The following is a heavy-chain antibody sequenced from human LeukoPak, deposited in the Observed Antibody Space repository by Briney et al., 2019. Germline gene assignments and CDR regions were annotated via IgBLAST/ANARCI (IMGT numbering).Heavy chain of an antibody. CDR2: IFYSGNT. Sequence: TSETLSLTCTVSGVSISSYYWSWIRQPPAKGLEWIGYIFYSGNTIYNPSLRSRVTISADTSKNHFSLRLRSVTAADTAVYYCARLAAISGSDYPDDWGQGTPVTVSS. CDR1: GVSISSYY. J-gene: IGHJ4*02. D-gene: IGHD1-26*01. CDR3: ARLAAISGSDYPDD. V-gene: IGHV4-59*08.